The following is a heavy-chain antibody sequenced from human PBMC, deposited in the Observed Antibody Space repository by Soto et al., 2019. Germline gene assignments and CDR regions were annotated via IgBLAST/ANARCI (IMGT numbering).Heavy chain of an antibody. J-gene: IGHJ6*02. V-gene: IGHV3-15*07. D-gene: IGHD5-12*01. CDR2: IKSKTDGGTT. Sequence: GGSLRLSCAASGFTFSNAWMNWVRQAPGKGLEWVGRIKSKTDGGTTDYAAPVKGRFTIARDDSKNTLYWQMNSLKTEDTAVYYCTTVGSVATTYYYYYGMDVWGQGTTVTVSS. CDR3: TTVGSVATTYYYYYGMDV. CDR1: GFTFSNAW.